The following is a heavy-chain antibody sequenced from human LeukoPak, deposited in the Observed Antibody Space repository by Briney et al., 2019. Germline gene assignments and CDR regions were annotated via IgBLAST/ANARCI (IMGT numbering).Heavy chain of an antibody. CDR2: ISGSGGST. CDR3: ARTYYYDSSGYGEAFDI. D-gene: IGHD3-22*01. Sequence: PGGSLRLSCAASGFTFSSYAMSWVRQAPGKGLEWVSAISGSGGSTYYADSVKGRFTISRDNSKNTLYLQMNSLRAEDTAVYYCARTYYYDSSGYGEAFDIWGQGTMVTVSS. CDR1: GFTFSSYA. V-gene: IGHV3-23*01. J-gene: IGHJ3*02.